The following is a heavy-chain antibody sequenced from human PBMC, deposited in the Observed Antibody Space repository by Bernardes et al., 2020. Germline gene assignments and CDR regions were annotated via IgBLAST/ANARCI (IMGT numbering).Heavy chain of an antibody. J-gene: IGHJ4*02. V-gene: IGHV4-34*01. Sequence: TRSPISAVHGGSFSGYYWSWIRQPPGKGLEWIGEITHSGHTNYNPSLKRRVTISVDTSKNQFSLKLSSVTAEDTAVYYCARYCSSISCYPGFDYWGQGTLVTVSS. CDR1: GGSFSGYY. CDR3: ARYCSSISCYPGFDY. D-gene: IGHD2-2*01. CDR2: ITHSGHT.